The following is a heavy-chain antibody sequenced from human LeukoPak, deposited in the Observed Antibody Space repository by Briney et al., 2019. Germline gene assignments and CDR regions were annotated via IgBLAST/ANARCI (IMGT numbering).Heavy chain of an antibody. D-gene: IGHD6-13*01. Sequence: SETLSLTCTVSGGSVNSYYWSWIRQPPGKGLEWIGEINHSGSTNYNPSLKSRVTISIDTSKKQFSLKLSSVTAADTAVYYCARGGNSSPKGRPSHSWYFDLWGRGTPVTVSS. CDR1: GGSVNSYY. V-gene: IGHV4-34*01. CDR3: ARGGNSSPKGRPSHSWYFDL. J-gene: IGHJ2*01. CDR2: INHSGST.